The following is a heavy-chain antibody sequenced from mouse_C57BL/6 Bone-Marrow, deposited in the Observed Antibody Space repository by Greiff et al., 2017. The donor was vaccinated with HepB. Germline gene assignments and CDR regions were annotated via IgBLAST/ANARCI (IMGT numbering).Heavy chain of an antibody. CDR2: IYPRDGST. V-gene: IGHV1-78*01. CDR3: AREYGVVEGFAY. CDR1: GYTFTDHT. Sequence: VKLQESDAELVKPGASVKISCKVSGYTFTDHTIHWMKQRPEQGLEWIGYIYPRDGSTKYNEKFKGKATLTADKSSSTAYMQLNSLTSEDSAVYFCAREYGVVEGFAYWGQGTLVTVSA. J-gene: IGHJ3*01. D-gene: IGHD1-1*01.